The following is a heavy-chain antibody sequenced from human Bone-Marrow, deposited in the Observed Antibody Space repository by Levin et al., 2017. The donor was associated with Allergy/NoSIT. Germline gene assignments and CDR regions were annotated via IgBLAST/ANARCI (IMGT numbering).Heavy chain of an antibody. CDR3: ARGFGEFLGY. D-gene: IGHD3-10*01. CDR1: GGSISSFF. J-gene: IGHJ4*02. V-gene: IGHV4-4*07. Sequence: SQTLSLTCTVSGGSISSFFWSWIRPPAGKGLEWIGRLYTSGDTHYNPSLSGRVTMSLDTSKNHFSLQLDSVTAADTAVYYCARGFGEFLGYWGQGILVTVSS. CDR2: LYTSGDT.